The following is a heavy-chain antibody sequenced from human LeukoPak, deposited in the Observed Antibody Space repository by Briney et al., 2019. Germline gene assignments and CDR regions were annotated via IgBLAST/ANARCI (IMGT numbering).Heavy chain of an antibody. Sequence: SETLSLTCTVSGYSISSGYYWGWIRQPPGKGLEWIGSIYHSGSTYYNPSLKSRVTISVDTSKNQFSLKLSSVTAADTAVYYCARDSTLGYGSGSYYNQPRYFDYWGQGTLVTVSS. D-gene: IGHD3-10*01. CDR1: GYSISSGYY. CDR3: ARDSTLGYGSGSYYNQPRYFDY. V-gene: IGHV4-38-2*02. CDR2: IYHSGST. J-gene: IGHJ4*02.